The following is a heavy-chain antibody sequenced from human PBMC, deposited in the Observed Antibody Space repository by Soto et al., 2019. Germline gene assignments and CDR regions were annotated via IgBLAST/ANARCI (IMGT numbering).Heavy chain of an antibody. J-gene: IGHJ4*02. V-gene: IGHV4-59*12. Sequence: SETLSLTCTVSGGSISRYYWSWIRQSPGKGLEWIGYMYYSGNANYNPSLRSRITISVDTSKNQFSLNLNSVTAADTAVYYCARVPERWGQGTLVTVSS. CDR3: ARVPER. CDR1: GGSISRYY. CDR2: MYYSGNA. D-gene: IGHD2-2*01.